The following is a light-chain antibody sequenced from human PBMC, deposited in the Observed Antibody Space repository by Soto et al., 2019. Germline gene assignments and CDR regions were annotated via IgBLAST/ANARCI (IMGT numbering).Light chain of an antibody. J-gene: IGKJ1*01. V-gene: IGKV1-5*03. Sequence: DIQMTQSPSTLSGSVGDRFTITCRSSQTISSWLAWYQQKPGKAPKLLIYKASTLKSGVPSRFSGSGSGTEFTLTISSLQPDDFATYYCQQYNSHSSWTFGQGTKVDI. CDR2: KAS. CDR3: QQYNSHSSWT. CDR1: QTISSW.